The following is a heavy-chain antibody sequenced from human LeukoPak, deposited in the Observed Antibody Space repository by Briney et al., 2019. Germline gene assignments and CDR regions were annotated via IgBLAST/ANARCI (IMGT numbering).Heavy chain of an antibody. J-gene: IGHJ4*02. CDR3: ARDGIVGATYY. V-gene: IGHV1-46*01. D-gene: IGHD1-26*01. CDR1: GYTFTSSY. Sequence: GASVKVSCKASGYTFTSSYLHWVRQAPGQGLEWMGIINPSGGGTSYAQKFQGRVTMTRDTSTSTVYMELSSLRSEDTAVYYCARDGIVGATYYWGQGTLVTASS. CDR2: INPSGGGT.